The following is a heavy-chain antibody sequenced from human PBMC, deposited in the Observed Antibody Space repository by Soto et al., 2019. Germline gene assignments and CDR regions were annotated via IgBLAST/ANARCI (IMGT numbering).Heavy chain of an antibody. CDR2: ISSIDGST. J-gene: IGHJ6*02. CDR1: GFTFSSYP. CDR3: VIRMESFSRYYGLDV. Sequence: EVQLLESGGGLVQPGGSLRLSCAPSGFTFSSYPMTWVRQAPGKGLQWVSTISSIDGSTYYADSVKGRFTISRDISTNTLYLQMNRLRAEDTAVDYCVIRMESFSRYYGLDVWGQGTKVTVSS. D-gene: IGHD2-8*01. V-gene: IGHV3-23*01.